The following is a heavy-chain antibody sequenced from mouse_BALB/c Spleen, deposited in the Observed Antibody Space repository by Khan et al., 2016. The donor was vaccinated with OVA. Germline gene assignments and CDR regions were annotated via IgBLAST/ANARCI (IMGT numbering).Heavy chain of an antibody. J-gene: IGHJ2*01. Sequence: EVELVESGGGLVKPGGSLKLSCAASGFTFSDYYMYWVRQTPEKRLEWVATISDGGSYTYYPDSVKGRFTISRDNAKSNLYLQMSSLQSEDTAMYYCARDGGNMTPYFDYWGQGTTLTVSS. D-gene: IGHD2-3*01. V-gene: IGHV5-4*02. CDR3: ARDGGNMTPYFDY. CDR2: ISDGGSYT. CDR1: GFTFSDYY.